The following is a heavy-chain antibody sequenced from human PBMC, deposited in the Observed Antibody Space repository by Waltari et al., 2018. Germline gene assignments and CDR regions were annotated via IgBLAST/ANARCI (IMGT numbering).Heavy chain of an antibody. CDR1: GGSLSGSY. D-gene: IGHD3-10*01. V-gene: IGHV4-59*01. Sequence: QVQLQESGPGLVKPSETLSLTCTVSGGSLSGSYWGWIRQPPGKGLEWIGYIHSVGSTKYNPSFQSQITISVDTSKNQFSLKLTSVTAADTAVYYCARISLAISATRGLFDYWGQGILVTVSS. CDR3: ARISLAISATRGLFDY. J-gene: IGHJ4*02. CDR2: IHSVGST.